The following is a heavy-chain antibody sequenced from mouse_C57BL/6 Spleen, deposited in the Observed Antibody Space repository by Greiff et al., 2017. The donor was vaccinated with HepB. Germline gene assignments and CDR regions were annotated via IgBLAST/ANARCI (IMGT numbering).Heavy chain of an antibody. CDR2: LLNKANGYTT. J-gene: IGHJ4*01. Sequence: SPRLSFSSSFFPFPSYSIIFFLHPPCNALYFFFCLLNKANGYTTEYSASVKGRFTISRDNSQSILYLQMNALRAEDSATYYCARYTATVGYAMDYWGQGTSVTVSS. V-gene: IGHV7-3*01. D-gene: IGHD1-1*01. CDR1: FFPFPSYS. CDR3: ARYTATVGYAMDY.